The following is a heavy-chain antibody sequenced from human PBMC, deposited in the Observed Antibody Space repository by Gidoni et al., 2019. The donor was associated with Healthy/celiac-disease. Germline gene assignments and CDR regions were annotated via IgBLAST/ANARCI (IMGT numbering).Heavy chain of an antibody. CDR3: ASSGYYYYMDV. CDR1: GFTFSSYG. Sequence: QVQLVESGGGVVQPGRSLRLSCAASGFTFSSYGMHWVRQAPGKGLEWVAVIWYDGSNKYYADSVKGRFTISRDNSKNTLYLQMNSLRAEDTAVYYCASSGYYYYMDVWGKGTTVTVSS. D-gene: IGHD6-19*01. J-gene: IGHJ6*03. CDR2: IWYDGSNK. V-gene: IGHV3-33*01.